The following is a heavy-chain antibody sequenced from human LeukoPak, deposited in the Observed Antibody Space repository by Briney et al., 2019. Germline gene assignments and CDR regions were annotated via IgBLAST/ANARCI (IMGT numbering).Heavy chain of an antibody. D-gene: IGHD2-15*01. Sequence: GESLKISCEGFGYSFTTHWIAWVRQMPGKGLEWMGIIYPGDSEIKYSPSFQGQVTISADKSISTAYLQWSSLQAADTAMYYCTRLASRRDPDKTSGQAYFDIWGQGTLVTVSS. CDR2: IYPGDSEI. CDR3: TRLASRRDPDKTSGQAYFDI. V-gene: IGHV5-51*01. J-gene: IGHJ4*02. CDR1: GYSFTTHW.